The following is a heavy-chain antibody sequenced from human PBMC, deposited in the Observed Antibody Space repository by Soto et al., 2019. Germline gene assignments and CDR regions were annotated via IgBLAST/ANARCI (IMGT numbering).Heavy chain of an antibody. CDR3: ARQSKWGAFDI. J-gene: IGHJ3*02. CDR1: GYSISSGYY. Sequence: PSETLSLTCGVSGYSISSGYYWGWIRQPPGKGLEWIGSIYHSGSTYYNPSLKGRVTISVDTSKNQFSLKLSSVTAADTAVYYCARQSKWGAFDIWGQGTMVTVSS. CDR2: IYHSGST. D-gene: IGHD7-27*01. V-gene: IGHV4-38-2*01.